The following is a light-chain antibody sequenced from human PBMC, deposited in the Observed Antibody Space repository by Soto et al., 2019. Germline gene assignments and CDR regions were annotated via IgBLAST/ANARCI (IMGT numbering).Light chain of an antibody. CDR3: QQYNNWPRT. Sequence: EIVLTQSPGTLSMSPGERATLSCRASQILTNNYLAWFQQKPGQAPRLLIYGASNRPTDIPDRFSGSGSGTDFTLTISSLQSEDFAVYYCQQYNNWPRTFGQGTKVDIK. J-gene: IGKJ1*01. CDR2: GAS. CDR1: QILTNNY. V-gene: IGKV3D-15*01.